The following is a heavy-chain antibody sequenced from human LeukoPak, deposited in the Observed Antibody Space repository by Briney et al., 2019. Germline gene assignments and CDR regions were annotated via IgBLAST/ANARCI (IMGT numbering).Heavy chain of an antibody. D-gene: IGHD3-22*01. V-gene: IGHV3-15*01. J-gene: IGHJ4*02. CDR1: GFTFSNAW. CDR2: IKSKTDGGTT. Sequence: GGSLRLSCAASGFTFSNAWMSWVRQAPGKGLEWVGRIKSKTDGGTTDYAAPVKGRFTISRDDSKSTLYLQMNSLKTEDTAVYYCTTGPYYYDSSEPFDYWGQGTLVTVSS. CDR3: TTGPYYYDSSEPFDY.